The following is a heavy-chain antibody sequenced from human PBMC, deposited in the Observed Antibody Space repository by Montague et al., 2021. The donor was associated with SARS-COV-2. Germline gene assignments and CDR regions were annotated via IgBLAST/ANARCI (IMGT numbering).Heavy chain of an antibody. CDR3: ARDGYNAHQNYWYFDL. J-gene: IGHJ2*01. V-gene: IGHV4-59*12. CDR2: IYYSGST. CDR1: GGSISTYY. D-gene: IGHD5-24*01. Sequence: SETLSLTCTVSGGSISTYYWGWVRQPPGKGLEWNGYIYYSGSTSYNPSLKSRVTISVDTSKNQFSLKLSSVTAADTAVYYCARDGYNAHQNYWYFDLWGRGTLVTVSS.